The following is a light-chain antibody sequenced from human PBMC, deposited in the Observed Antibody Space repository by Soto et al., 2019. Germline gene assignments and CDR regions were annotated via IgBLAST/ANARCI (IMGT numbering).Light chain of an antibody. V-gene: IGKV3-11*01. CDR3: QQHISWPLT. J-gene: IGKJ4*01. CDR1: QSVTTP. CDR2: DAS. Sequence: EIVLTQSPVTLSLSPGERATLSCRASQSVTTPLAWYQQKPGQAPRLLVYDASNRATGIPTRFSGSGSGTDFTLTISNLEPEDFAVYYCQQHISWPLTFGGGTKVEIK.